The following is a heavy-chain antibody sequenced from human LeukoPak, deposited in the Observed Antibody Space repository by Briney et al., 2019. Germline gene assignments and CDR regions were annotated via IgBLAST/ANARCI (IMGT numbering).Heavy chain of an antibody. CDR2: IYYSGST. D-gene: IGHD3-16*01. V-gene: IGHV4-59*08. CDR3: ARGILLWYYFDY. Sequence: SETLSLTCTVAGGSISSYYWSWIRQPPGKGLEWVGDIYYSGSTNYNPSLKSRVTISVDTSKNQFSLNLNSATAADTAVYYCARGILLWYYFDYWGQGTLVTVSS. CDR1: GGSISSYY. J-gene: IGHJ4*02.